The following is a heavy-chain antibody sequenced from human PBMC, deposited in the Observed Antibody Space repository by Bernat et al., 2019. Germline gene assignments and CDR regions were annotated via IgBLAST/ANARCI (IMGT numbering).Heavy chain of an antibody. D-gene: IGHD3-16*01. Sequence: QVQLVESGGGVVQPGRSLRLSCAASGFTFSSYGMHWVRQAPGKGLEWVVVISYDGSNKYYADSVKGRFTISRDNSKNTLYLQMNSLRAEDTAVYYCAKEGEEVATHAFDIWGQGTMVTVSS. V-gene: IGHV3-30*18. CDR1: GFTFSSYG. CDR3: AKEGEEVATHAFDI. CDR2: ISYDGSNK. J-gene: IGHJ3*02.